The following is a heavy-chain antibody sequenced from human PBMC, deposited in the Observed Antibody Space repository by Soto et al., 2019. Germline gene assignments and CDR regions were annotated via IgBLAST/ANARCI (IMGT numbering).Heavy chain of an antibody. CDR1: GYTFTSYG. J-gene: IGHJ4*02. CDR3: ARDCSGGSCYFEAEFDY. CDR2: ISAYNGNT. D-gene: IGHD2-15*01. V-gene: IGHV1-18*01. Sequence: QVQLVQSGAEVKKPGASVKVSCKASGYTFTSYGISWVRQAPGQGLEWMGWISAYNGNTNHAQKFQGRVTMTTDTSTGTAYMELRSLRSDDTAVYFCARDCSGGSCYFEAEFDYWGQGTLVTVSS.